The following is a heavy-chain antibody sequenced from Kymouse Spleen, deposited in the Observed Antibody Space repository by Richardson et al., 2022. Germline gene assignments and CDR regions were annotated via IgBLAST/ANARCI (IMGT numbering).Heavy chain of an antibody. CDR2: IKSKTDGGTT. CDR3: FSYSSSWSAEYFQH. D-gene: IGHD6-13*01. Sequence: EVQLVESGGGLVKPGGSLRLSCAASGFTFSNAWMSWVRQAPGKGLEWVGRIKSKTDGGTTDYAAPVKGRFTISRDDSKNTLYLQMNSLKTEDTAVYYCFSYSSSWSAEYFQHWGQGTLVTVSS. J-gene: IGHJ1*01. V-gene: IGHV3-15*01. CDR1: GFTFSNAW.